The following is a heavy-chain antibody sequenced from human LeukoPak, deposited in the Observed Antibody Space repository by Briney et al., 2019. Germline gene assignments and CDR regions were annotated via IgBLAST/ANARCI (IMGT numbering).Heavy chain of an antibody. J-gene: IGHJ4*02. V-gene: IGHV3-53*01. Sequence: GGSLRLSCTVSGFTVSSNSMSWVRQAPGKGLEWVSFIYSDNTHYSDSVKGRFTISRDSSKNTLYLQMNSLRAEDTAVYYCARRAGAYSHPYDYWGQGTLVTVSS. CDR3: ARRAGAYSHPYDY. CDR2: IYSDNT. CDR1: GFTVSSNS. D-gene: IGHD4/OR15-4a*01.